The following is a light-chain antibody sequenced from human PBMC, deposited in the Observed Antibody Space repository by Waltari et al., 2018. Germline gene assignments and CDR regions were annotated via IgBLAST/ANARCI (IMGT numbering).Light chain of an antibody. CDR3: QQYASSVLYT. J-gene: IGKJ2*01. Sequence: IVLTQSPGTLSLSPGDRASLSCKANQRLGKNYVAWYQHKPGQAPRLVIYGASSRAAGIPDRFSGSGSGTDFTLTISRLEPEDFAVYYCQQYASSVLYTFGQGTKLEIK. CDR1: QRLGKNY. CDR2: GAS. V-gene: IGKV3-20*01.